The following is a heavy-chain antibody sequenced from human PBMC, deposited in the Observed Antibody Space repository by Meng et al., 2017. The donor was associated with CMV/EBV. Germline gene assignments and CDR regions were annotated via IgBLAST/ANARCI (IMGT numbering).Heavy chain of an antibody. CDR1: GYTLTELS. CDR3: ATATGYYYGMDV. V-gene: IGHV1-24*01. CDR2: FDPEDGET. J-gene: IGHJ6*02. Sequence: ASVEVSCKVSGYTLTELSMHWVRQAPGKGLEWMGGFDPEDGETIYAQKFQGRVTMTEDTSTDTAYMELSSLRSEDTAVYYCATATGYYYGMDVWGQGTTVTV.